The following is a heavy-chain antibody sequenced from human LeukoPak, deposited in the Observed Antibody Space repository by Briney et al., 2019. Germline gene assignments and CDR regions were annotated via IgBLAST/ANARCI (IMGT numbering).Heavy chain of an antibody. Sequence: GGSLRLSCAASGFTFSTYAMSWVRQAPRRGLEWVSSVIDSGGATYYADSVKGRFTISRDNSKNTLYLQMNSLRAEDTAVYYCVRGRIAPDYWGQGTLGTVSS. J-gene: IGHJ4*02. D-gene: IGHD6-13*01. CDR3: VRGRIAPDY. V-gene: IGHV3-23*01. CDR2: VIDSGGAT. CDR1: GFTFSTYA.